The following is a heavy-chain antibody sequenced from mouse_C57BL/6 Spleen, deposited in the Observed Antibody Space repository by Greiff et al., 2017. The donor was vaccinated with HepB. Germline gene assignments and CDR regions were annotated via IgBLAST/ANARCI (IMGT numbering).Heavy chain of an antibody. J-gene: IGHJ2*01. CDR3: ARARDFDY. V-gene: IGHV1-4*01. CDR1: GYTFTSYT. CDR2: INPSSGYT. Sequence: QVQLKESGAELARPGASVKMSCKASGYTFTSYTMHWVKQRPGQGLEWIGYINPSSGYTKYNQKFKDKATLTADKSSSTAYMQLSSLTSEDSAVYYCARARDFDYWGQGTTLTVSS.